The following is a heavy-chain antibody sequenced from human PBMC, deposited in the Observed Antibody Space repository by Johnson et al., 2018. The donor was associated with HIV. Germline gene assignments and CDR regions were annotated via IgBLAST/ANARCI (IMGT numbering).Heavy chain of an antibody. CDR3: AREGGLTGAFDI. CDR1: GFTFNTYV. CDR2: IAASGDST. J-gene: IGHJ3*02. D-gene: IGHD3-16*01. V-gene: IGHV3-23*04. Sequence: MQLVESGGGFVQPGGSLRLSCAASGFTFNTYVMNWVRQAPGKGLEWVSLIAASGDSTYYADSVKGRFTISRDNSENTLYLQMNSLRAEDTAVYYCAREGGLTGAFDIWGRGTLVTISS.